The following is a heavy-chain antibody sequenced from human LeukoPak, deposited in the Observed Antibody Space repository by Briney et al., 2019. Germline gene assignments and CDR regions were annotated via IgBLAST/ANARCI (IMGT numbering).Heavy chain of an antibody. D-gene: IGHD2-15*01. CDR1: GFTVSSNY. V-gene: IGHV3-23*01. Sequence: TGGSLRLSCAASGFTVSSNYMSWVRQAPGKGLEWVSAISGSGGSTYYADSVKGRFTISRDNSKNMLYLQMNSLRVEDTAVYYCAKIIVEPGGWGQGTLVTVSS. J-gene: IGHJ4*02. CDR2: ISGSGGST. CDR3: AKIIVEPGG.